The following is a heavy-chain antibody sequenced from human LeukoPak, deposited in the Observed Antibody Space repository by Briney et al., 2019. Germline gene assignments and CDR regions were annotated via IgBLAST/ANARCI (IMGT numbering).Heavy chain of an antibody. D-gene: IGHD1-26*01. CDR3: AKDALFLPFGGSYEYYFDY. CDR1: GFTFSSYG. V-gene: IGHV3-23*01. J-gene: IGHJ4*02. Sequence: TGGTLRLSCAASGFTFSSYGMSWVRQAPGKGLEWVSAISGSGGSTYYADSVKGRFTISRDNSKNTLYLQMNSLRAEDTAVYYCAKDALFLPFGGSYEYYFDYWGQGTLVTVSS. CDR2: ISGSGGST.